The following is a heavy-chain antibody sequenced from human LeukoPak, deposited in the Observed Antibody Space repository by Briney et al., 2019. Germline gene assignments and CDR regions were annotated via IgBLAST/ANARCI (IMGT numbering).Heavy chain of an antibody. CDR1: GFTFSSYA. CDR2: ISGSGGST. J-gene: IGHJ3*02. CDR3: ASPLSSGYSYDAFDI. Sequence: GGSLRLSCAASGFTFSSYAMSWVRQAPGKGLEWVSAISGSGGSTYYADSVKGRFTISRDNSKNTLYLQMNSLRVEDTAVYYCASPLSSGYSYDAFDIWGQGTMVTVSS. D-gene: IGHD3-22*01. V-gene: IGHV3-23*01.